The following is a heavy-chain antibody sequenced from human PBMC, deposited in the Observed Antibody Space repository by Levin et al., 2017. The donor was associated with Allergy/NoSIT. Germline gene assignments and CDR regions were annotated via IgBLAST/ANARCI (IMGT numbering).Heavy chain of an antibody. CDR1: SGSVNNINYY. CDR2: VYYLGNT. J-gene: IGHJ3*01. D-gene: IGHD3-10*01. Sequence: SQTLSLTCTVSSGSVNNINYYWGWIRQPPGKGLEWIGNVYYLGNTYYNPSLRSRVTISVDTSKNQFSLKLSSVTAADSAMYYCVRHKYDSGRYSAFDVWGQGTMVTVSS. V-gene: IGHV4-39*01. CDR3: VRHKYDSGRYSAFDV.